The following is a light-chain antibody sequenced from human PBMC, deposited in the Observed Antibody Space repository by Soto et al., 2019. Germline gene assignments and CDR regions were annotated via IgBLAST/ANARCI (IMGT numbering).Light chain of an antibody. Sequence: QVTQSPSSLSASVGDRVTITCRASQAIRNDLGWYQQKPGKAPKLLIYAASTLQSGVPSRFSGSGFGTDFTLTISSLQPEDFATYYCQQANSFPLSITFGQGTRLEIK. V-gene: IGKV1-6*01. CDR2: AAS. CDR1: QAIRND. CDR3: QQANSFPLSIT. J-gene: IGKJ5*01.